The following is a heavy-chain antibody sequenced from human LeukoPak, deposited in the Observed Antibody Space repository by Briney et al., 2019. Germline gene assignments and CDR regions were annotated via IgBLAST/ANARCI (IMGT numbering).Heavy chain of an antibody. J-gene: IGHJ4*02. CDR3: ARVGTYYDFWSGYYPFDY. Sequence: GGSLRLSCAASGFTFSSYWMSWVRQAPGKGLEWVANIKQEGSEKYYVDSVKGRFTIARDNAKNSLYLQMNSLRAEDTAVYYCARVGTYYDFWSGYYPFDYWGQGTLVTVSS. CDR2: IKQEGSEK. D-gene: IGHD3-3*01. V-gene: IGHV3-7*01. CDR1: GFTFSSYW.